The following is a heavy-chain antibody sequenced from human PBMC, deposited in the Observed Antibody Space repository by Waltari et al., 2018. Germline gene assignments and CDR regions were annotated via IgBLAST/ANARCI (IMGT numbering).Heavy chain of an antibody. Sequence: QPQLQESGPGLEKPSETLSLTCTVSGGTITTRSYHWAWIRQTPGKGLEWIGSIHISGSTYYNPSLMSRVTMSVDTSNNQFSLNLTSVTAADTAVYYCARQPPTTVPTPRSPFDTWGQGTMVSVSS. CDR1: GGTITTRSYH. V-gene: IGHV4-39*07. CDR3: ARQPPTTVPTPRSPFDT. D-gene: IGHD4-17*01. CDR2: IHISGST. J-gene: IGHJ3*02.